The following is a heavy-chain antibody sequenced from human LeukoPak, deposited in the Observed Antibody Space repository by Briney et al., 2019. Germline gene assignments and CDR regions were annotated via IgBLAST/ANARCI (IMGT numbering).Heavy chain of an antibody. CDR2: IYYSGST. V-gene: IGHV4-31*03. Sequence: SETLSLTCTVSGGSMISGGHYWTWIRQHPGQGLEWIGYIYYSGSTYYNPSLKSRVTISVDTSKNQFSLKLSSVTAADTAVYYCARGFRAAAGYYYYYYMDVWGKGTTVTVSS. J-gene: IGHJ6*03. CDR3: ARGFRAAAGYYYYYYMDV. D-gene: IGHD6-13*01. CDR1: GGSMISGGHY.